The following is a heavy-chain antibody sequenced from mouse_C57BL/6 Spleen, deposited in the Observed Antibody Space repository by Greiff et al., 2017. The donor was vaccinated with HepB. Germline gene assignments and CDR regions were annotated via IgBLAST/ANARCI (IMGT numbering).Heavy chain of an antibody. CDR2: IDPSDSYT. V-gene: IGHV1-69*01. J-gene: IGHJ2*01. CDR3: ARGMLGALDY. D-gene: IGHD4-1*01. Sequence: VQLQQPGAELVMPGASVKLSCKASGCTFTSYWMHWVKQRPGQGLEWIGEIDPSDSYTNYNQKFKGKSTLTVDKSSSTAYMQLSSLTSEDSAVYYCARGMLGALDYWGQGTTLTVSS. CDR1: GCTFTSYW.